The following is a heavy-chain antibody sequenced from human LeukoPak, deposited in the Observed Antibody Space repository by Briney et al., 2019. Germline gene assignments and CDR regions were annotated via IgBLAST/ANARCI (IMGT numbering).Heavy chain of an antibody. Sequence: PSETLSLTCAVSGGSISSSNWWSWVRQPPGKGLEWIGEIYHSGSTNYNPSLKSRVTISVDKSKNQFSLKLSSVTAADTAVYYCARIPRKSSGWYYFDYWGQGTLVTASS. CDR2: IYHSGST. CDR1: GGSISSSNW. CDR3: ARIPRKSSGWYYFDY. V-gene: IGHV4-4*02. D-gene: IGHD6-19*01. J-gene: IGHJ4*02.